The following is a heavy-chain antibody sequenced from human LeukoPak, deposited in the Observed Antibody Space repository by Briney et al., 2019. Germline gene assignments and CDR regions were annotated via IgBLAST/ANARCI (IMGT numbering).Heavy chain of an antibody. CDR1: GFTFTTNA. D-gene: IGHD5-12*01. CDR3: AKCGNSGCHLIDY. Sequence: GGSLRLSCAASGFTFTTNAMSWVRQAPGKGLEWVSAISGRTGATYYADSERGRFTISRDNSKSTLYLQMDSLRAEDTAVYYCAKCGNSGCHLIDYWGQGTLVTVSS. CDR2: ISGRTGAT. J-gene: IGHJ4*02. V-gene: IGHV3-23*01.